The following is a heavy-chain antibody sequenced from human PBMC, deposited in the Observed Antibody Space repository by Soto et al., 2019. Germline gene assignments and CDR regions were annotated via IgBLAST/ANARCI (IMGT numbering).Heavy chain of an antibody. J-gene: IGHJ5*02. CDR1: GGSISSGDYY. D-gene: IGHD2-21*01. CDR3: ARLVVFAWLAP. V-gene: IGHV4-30-4*01. Sequence: SETLSLTCTVSGGSISSGDYYWSWIRQPPGKGLEWIGYIYYSGSTYYNPSLKSRVTISVDTSKNQFSLKLSSVTAADTAVYYSARLVVFAWLAPWGQGILLTVS. CDR2: IYYSGST.